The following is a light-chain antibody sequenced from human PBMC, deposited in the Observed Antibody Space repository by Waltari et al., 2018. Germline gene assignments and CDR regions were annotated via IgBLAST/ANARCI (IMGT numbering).Light chain of an antibody. J-gene: IGKJ1*01. CDR3: QVDGTSQWT. CDR2: GAS. Sequence: IVLTQSPGTVSLSPGDGATLSCRASQSVSISYIAWYQKKAGQPPRLLIYGASSRASGTPVRFSVSGSGTEFTLTISELEPEDFGVYYCQVDGTSQWTFGQGP. V-gene: IGKV3-20*01. CDR1: QSVSISY.